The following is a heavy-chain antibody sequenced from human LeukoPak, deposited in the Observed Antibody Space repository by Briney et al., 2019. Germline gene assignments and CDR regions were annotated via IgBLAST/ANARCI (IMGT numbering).Heavy chain of an antibody. D-gene: IGHD6-6*01. J-gene: IGHJ6*03. V-gene: IGHV1-2*02. CDR2: INPNSGGT. CDR3: ARDKTSIAARVYYYYYYMDV. CDR1: GYTFTGYY. Sequence: ASVKVSCKTFGYTFTGYYIHWVRQAPGQGLEWMGWINPNSGGTNYAQKFQGRVTMTRDTSISTAYMELSRLRSDDTAVYYCARDKTSIAARVYYYYYYMDVWGKGTTVTVSS.